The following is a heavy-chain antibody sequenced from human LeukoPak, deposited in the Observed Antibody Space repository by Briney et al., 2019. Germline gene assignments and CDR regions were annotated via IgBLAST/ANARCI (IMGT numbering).Heavy chain of an antibody. V-gene: IGHV3-30-3*01. CDR3: ARDAFLCSGGSCYFYYYYYGMDV. J-gene: IGHJ6*02. Sequence: GRSVRLSCAASGFTFSSYAMHWVRQAPGKGLEWVAVISYDGSNKYYADSVKGRFTISRDNSKNTLYLQMNSLRAEDTAVYYCARDAFLCSGGSCYFYYYYYGMDVWGQGTTVTVSS. D-gene: IGHD2-15*01. CDR1: GFTFSSYA. CDR2: ISYDGSNK.